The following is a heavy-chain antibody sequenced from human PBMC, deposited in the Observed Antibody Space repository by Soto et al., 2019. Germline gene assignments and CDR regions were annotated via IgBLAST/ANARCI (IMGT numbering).Heavy chain of an antibody. Sequence: HPGGSLRLSCAASGFTFSSYSMNWVRQAPGKGLEWVSYISSSSTIYYADSVKGRFTISRDNAKNSLYLQMNSLRDEDTAVYYCAREVTIFGVVIMSWFDPWGQGTLVTVSS. CDR2: ISSSSTI. CDR3: AREVTIFGVVIMSWFDP. CDR1: GFTFSSYS. J-gene: IGHJ5*02. D-gene: IGHD3-3*01. V-gene: IGHV3-48*02.